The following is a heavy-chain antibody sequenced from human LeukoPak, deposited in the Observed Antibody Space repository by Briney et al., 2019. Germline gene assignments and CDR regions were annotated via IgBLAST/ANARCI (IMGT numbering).Heavy chain of an antibody. CDR2: IYYSGST. J-gene: IGHJ5*02. Sequence: SETLSLTCTVSGGSISSGGYYWSWIRQHPGKGLEWIGYIYYSGSTYYNPSLKSRVTLSVDTSKNQFSLKLSSVTAADTAVYYCARDRSTMVRGVIIHTNWFDPWGQGTLVTVSS. CDR3: ARDRSTMVRGVIIHTNWFDP. D-gene: IGHD3-10*01. V-gene: IGHV4-31*03. CDR1: GGSISSGGYY.